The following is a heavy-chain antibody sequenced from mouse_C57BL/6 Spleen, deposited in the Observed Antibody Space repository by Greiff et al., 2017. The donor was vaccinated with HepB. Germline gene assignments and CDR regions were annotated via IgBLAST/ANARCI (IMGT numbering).Heavy chain of an antibody. Sequence: VQLQESGAELVKPGASVKISCKASGYAFSSYWMNWVKQRPGKGLEWIGQIYPGDGDTNYNGKFKGKATLTADKSSSTAYMQLSSLTSEDSAVYFCARRGGSSSFDYWGQGTTLTVSS. D-gene: IGHD1-1*01. CDR3: ARRGGSSSFDY. CDR1: GYAFSSYW. V-gene: IGHV1-80*01. CDR2: IYPGDGDT. J-gene: IGHJ2*01.